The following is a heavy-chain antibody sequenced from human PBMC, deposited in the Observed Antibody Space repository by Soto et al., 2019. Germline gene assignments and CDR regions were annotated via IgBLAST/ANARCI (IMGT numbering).Heavy chain of an antibody. V-gene: IGHV3-21*01. J-gene: IGHJ6*03. CDR3: ARDRDCSGGSCYSLIDYYYYMDV. CDR2: NSSSSSYI. D-gene: IGHD2-15*01. CDR1: GFTFSSYS. Sequence: EVQLVESGGGLVKPGGSLRLSCAASGFTFSSYSMNWVRQAPGKGLEWVSSNSSSSSYIYYADSVKGRFTISRDNAKNSLYLQMNSLRAEDTAVYYCARDRDCSGGSCYSLIDYYYYMDVWGKGTTVTVSS.